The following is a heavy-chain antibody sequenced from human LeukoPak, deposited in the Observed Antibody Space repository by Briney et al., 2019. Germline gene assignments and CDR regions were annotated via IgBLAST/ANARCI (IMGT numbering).Heavy chain of an antibody. D-gene: IGHD3-3*01. CDR3: ARSLRIYYDFWSGYYDHRYYYYYMDV. Sequence: SETLSLTCTVSGGSISSNNYYWSWIRQPPGKGLEWIGEINHSGSTNYNPSLKSRVTISIDTSKNQFSLKLSSVTAADTAVYYCARSLRIYYDFWSGYYDHRYYYYYMDVWGKGTTVTVSS. J-gene: IGHJ6*03. V-gene: IGHV4-39*07. CDR1: GGSISSNNYY. CDR2: INHSGST.